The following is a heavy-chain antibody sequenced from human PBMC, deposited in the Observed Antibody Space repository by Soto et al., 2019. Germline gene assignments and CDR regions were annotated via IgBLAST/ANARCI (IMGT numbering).Heavy chain of an antibody. D-gene: IGHD1-26*01. Sequence: QAELQESGPGLVKPSQTLSLTCTVSGGSISSGGHYWSWIRQHPGKGLEWIGYIYYSGSTYYNPSLKSRVTISLDTSQNPFSLRLTSVTAADTAVYYCARDGRVQYCHMDVWGKGTTVTVSS. CDR3: ARDGRVQYCHMDV. CDR2: IYYSGST. J-gene: IGHJ6*03. CDR1: GGSISSGGHY. V-gene: IGHV4-31*03.